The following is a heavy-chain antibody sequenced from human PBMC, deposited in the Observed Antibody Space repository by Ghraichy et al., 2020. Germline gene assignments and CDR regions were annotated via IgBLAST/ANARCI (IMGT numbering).Heavy chain of an antibody. D-gene: IGHD3-10*01. CDR2: IYWNDDK. V-gene: IGHV2-5*01. J-gene: IGHJ4*02. Sequence: SGPTLVKPTQTLTLTCTFSGFSLSTSGVGVGWIRQPRKALEWLALIYWNDDKRYSPSLKSRLTITKDTSKNQVVLTMTNMDPVDTATYYCSHRQRGGSGSYSHWGQGTLVTVSS. CDR3: SHRQRGGSGSYSH. CDR1: GFSLSTSGVG.